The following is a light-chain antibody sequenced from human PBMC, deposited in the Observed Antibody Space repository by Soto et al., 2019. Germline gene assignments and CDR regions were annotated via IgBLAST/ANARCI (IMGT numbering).Light chain of an antibody. V-gene: IGLV2-14*01. CDR3: SSFTTSRLYV. Sequence: QSALTQPTSVSGSPGQSIAIPCTGKGNDIGAYDYVSWYQQHPGKAPRLLIHGVRNRPPGISSRFSGFKSGLTASLTISGLQAEDEADYYCSSFTTSRLYVFGPGTKVTVL. CDR1: GNDIGAYDY. J-gene: IGLJ1*01. CDR2: GVR.